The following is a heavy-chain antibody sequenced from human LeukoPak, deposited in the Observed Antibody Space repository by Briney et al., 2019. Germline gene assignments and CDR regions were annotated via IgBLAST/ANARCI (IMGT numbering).Heavy chain of an antibody. D-gene: IGHD1-26*01. CDR1: GGTFSSYA. J-gene: IGHJ3*02. CDR3: ARDRSGSYFPDDAFDI. V-gene: IGHV1-69*05. Sequence: SVKVSCTASGGTFSSYAISWVRQAPGQGLEWMGGIIPIFGTANYAQKFQGRVTITTDESTSTAYMELSSLRSEDTAVYYCARDRSGSYFPDDAFDIWGQGTMVTVSS. CDR2: IIPIFGTA.